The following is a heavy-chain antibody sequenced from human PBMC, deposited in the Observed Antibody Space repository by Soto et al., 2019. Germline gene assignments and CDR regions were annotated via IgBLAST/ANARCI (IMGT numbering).Heavy chain of an antibody. CDR2: IIPIFGTA. J-gene: IGHJ4*02. Sequence: QVQLVQSGAEVKKPGSSVKVSCKASGGTFSSYAISWVRQAPGQGLEWMGGIIPIFGTANYAQKFQGRVTITADESTSTAYMELSSLRSEDTAVYYCARDARGYSGYDYMGYFDYWGQGPLVTVSS. CDR1: GGTFSSYA. D-gene: IGHD5-12*01. CDR3: ARDARGYSGYDYMGYFDY. V-gene: IGHV1-69*01.